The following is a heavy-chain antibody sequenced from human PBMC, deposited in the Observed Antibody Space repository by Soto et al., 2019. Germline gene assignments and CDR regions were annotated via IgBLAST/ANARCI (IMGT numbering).Heavy chain of an antibody. CDR2: ISYDGSNK. Sequence: PGGSLRLSCAASGFTFSSYAMHWVRQAPGKGLEWVAVISYDGSNKYYADSVKGRFTISRDNSKNTLYLQMNSLRAEDTAVYYCAREPPTVTTLPDYWGQGTLVTVSS. D-gene: IGHD4-4*01. V-gene: IGHV3-30-3*01. CDR3: AREPPTVTTLPDY. J-gene: IGHJ4*02. CDR1: GFTFSSYA.